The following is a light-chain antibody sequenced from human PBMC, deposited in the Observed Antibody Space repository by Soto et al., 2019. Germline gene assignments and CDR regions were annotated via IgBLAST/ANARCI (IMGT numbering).Light chain of an antibody. CDR2: DAS. CDR1: HDVSRN. J-gene: IGKJ4*01. V-gene: IGKV1-33*01. CDR3: QQYNSMLS. Sequence: DLQMTQSPSSLSASVGDRVTIACQSSHDVSRNLNWFQQKPGEAPKLLIYDASNLERGVPSRFSASGSGTDFTFTISSLQPEDVATYYCQQYNSMLSFGGGT.